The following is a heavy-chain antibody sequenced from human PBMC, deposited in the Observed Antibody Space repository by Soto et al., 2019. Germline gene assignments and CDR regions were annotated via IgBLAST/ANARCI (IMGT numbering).Heavy chain of an antibody. CDR1: GFTFSSYA. J-gene: IGHJ6*02. CDR3: AKTTAAVAGTYYYYGMDV. Sequence: EVQLLESGGGLVQPGGSLRLSCAASGFTFSSYAMSWVRQAPGKGLEWVSAISGSGGSTYYADSVKGRFTISRDNSKNTLYLQMNSLRAEDTAVYYCAKTTAAVAGTYYYYGMDVWGQGTTVTVSS. V-gene: IGHV3-23*01. D-gene: IGHD6-13*01. CDR2: ISGSGGST.